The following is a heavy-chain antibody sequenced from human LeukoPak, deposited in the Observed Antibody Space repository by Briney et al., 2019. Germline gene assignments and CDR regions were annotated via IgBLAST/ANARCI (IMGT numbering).Heavy chain of an antibody. CDR2: ISGSGGST. Sequence: GGSLRLSCAASGFTFSSYAMSWVRQAPGKGLEWVSAISGSGGSTYYADSVKGRFTISRDNSKNTLYLQMNSLRAEDTAVYYCANVGESSSGYYYYYYGMDVWGQGTTVTVSS. CDR1: GFTFSSYA. J-gene: IGHJ6*02. D-gene: IGHD3-22*01. V-gene: IGHV3-23*01. CDR3: ANVGESSSGYYYYYYGMDV.